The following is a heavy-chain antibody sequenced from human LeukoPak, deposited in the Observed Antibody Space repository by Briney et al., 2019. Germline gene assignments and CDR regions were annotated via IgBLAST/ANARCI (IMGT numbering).Heavy chain of an antibody. V-gene: IGHV5-51*01. D-gene: IGHD6-19*01. CDR2: IYPGDSDT. CDR3: ARRIAVHAFDI. CDR1: GYSFTSYW. J-gene: IGHJ3*02. Sequence: GESLKISCKGSGYSFTSYWIGWVRQMPGKGLEWMGIIYPGDSDTRYRPSFQGQVTLAADKSISTAYLQWSSLKASDTAMYYCARRIAVHAFDIWGQGTMVTVSS.